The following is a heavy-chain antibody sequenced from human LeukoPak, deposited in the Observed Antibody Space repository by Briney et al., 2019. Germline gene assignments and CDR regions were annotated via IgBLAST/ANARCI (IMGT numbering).Heavy chain of an antibody. D-gene: IGHD1-1*01. CDR2: IFYDGTNK. J-gene: IGHJ4*02. Sequence: SGGSLRLSCAASGFTFSTYAMHWVRQAPGKGPEWVALIFYDGTNKYYADSVKGRFTISRDNSKNNLYLQMNSLRPEDTAVYYCAKNELDLDYWGQGTLVTVSS. CDR3: AKNELDLDY. CDR1: GFTFSTYA. V-gene: IGHV3-30*04.